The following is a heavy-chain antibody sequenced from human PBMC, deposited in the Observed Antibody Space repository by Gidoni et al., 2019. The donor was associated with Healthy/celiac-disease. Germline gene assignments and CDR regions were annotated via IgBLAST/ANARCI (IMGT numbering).Heavy chain of an antibody. V-gene: IGHV4-34*01. Sequence: QVQLQQWGAGLLKPSETLSLTCAVYGGSFSGYYWSWIRQPPGKGLEWIGEINHSGSTNYNPSLKSRVTISVDTSKNQFSLKLSSVTAADTAVYYCARGRKGARGGGYYSRYYFDYWGQGTLVTVSS. CDR1: GGSFSGYY. CDR2: INHSGST. J-gene: IGHJ4*02. D-gene: IGHD3-22*01. CDR3: ARGRKGARGGGYYSRYYFDY.